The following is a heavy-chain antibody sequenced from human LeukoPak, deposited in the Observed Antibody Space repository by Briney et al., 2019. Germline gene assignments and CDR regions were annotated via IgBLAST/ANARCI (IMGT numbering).Heavy chain of an antibody. CDR3: ARTGGSGKYTYNVDY. CDR1: GFTFNTYW. D-gene: IGHD3-10*01. CDR2: IKQDGSEK. Sequence: GGSLRLSWAAAGFTFNTYWMSWVRQAPGKGLEWMANIKQDGSEKNYVDSVKGRFTISRDNAENSLFLQMNSLRAEDTAVYYCARTGGSGKYTYNVDYWGQGILVIVSS. J-gene: IGHJ4*02. V-gene: IGHV3-7*05.